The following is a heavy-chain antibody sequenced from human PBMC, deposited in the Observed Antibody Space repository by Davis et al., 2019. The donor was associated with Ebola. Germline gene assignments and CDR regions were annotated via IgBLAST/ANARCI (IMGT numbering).Heavy chain of an antibody. V-gene: IGHV4-59*01. Sequence: MPSETLSLTCTVSGGSISTYYWTWIRQPPGKGLEWIVYIYYTGSTHYNPSLKSRVTISVDTSKNQFSLKLSSVTAADTAVYYCARGTAYCGGDCPWGQGTLVTVSS. CDR3: ARGTAYCGGDCP. D-gene: IGHD2-21*02. CDR1: GGSISTYY. J-gene: IGHJ5*02. CDR2: IYYTGST.